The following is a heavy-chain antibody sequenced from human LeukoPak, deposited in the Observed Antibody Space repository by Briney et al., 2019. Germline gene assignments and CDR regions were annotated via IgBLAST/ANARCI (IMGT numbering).Heavy chain of an antibody. CDR3: AKDRAPYYFDY. V-gene: IGHV3-30*02. D-gene: IGHD3-10*01. Sequence: GGSLRLSCAASGFTFSSYGMHWVRQAPGKGLEWVAFIQYDGSNNNYADSVKGRFTISRDNSKNTLYLQMNSLRAEDTAVYYCAKDRAPYYFDYWGQGTLVTVSS. CDR2: IQYDGSNN. J-gene: IGHJ4*02. CDR1: GFTFSSYG.